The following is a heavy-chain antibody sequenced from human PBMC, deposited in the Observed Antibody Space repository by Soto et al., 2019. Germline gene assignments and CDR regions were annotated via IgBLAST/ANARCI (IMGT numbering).Heavy chain of an antibody. D-gene: IGHD3-22*01. J-gene: IGHJ4*02. CDR1: GGTFNRNT. CDR2: IIPMFGTP. Sequence: ASVKVSCKASGGTFNRNTISWVRQAPGQGLEWMGGIIPMFGTPNYAQKFQGRVTITADESTSTAYMELNRLKSEDTAVYYCARQFDYDVSGYYYAYWGQGTLVTVSS. V-gene: IGHV1-69*13. CDR3: ARQFDYDVSGYYYAY.